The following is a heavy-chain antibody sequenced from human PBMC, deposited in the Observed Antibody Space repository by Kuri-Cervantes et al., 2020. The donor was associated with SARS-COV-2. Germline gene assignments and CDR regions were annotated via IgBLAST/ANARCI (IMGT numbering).Heavy chain of an antibody. D-gene: IGHD6-19*01. CDR2: IYPGDSDT. V-gene: IGHV5-51*01. Sequence: GESLKISWKGSGYSFTSYWIGGVRQLPGKGLEWMGIIYPGDSDTRYSPSFQGQVTISADKSISTAYLQWSSLKASDTAMYYCASGSGWYPEYFQHWGQGTLVTVSS. CDR1: GYSFTSYW. J-gene: IGHJ1*01. CDR3: ASGSGWYPEYFQH.